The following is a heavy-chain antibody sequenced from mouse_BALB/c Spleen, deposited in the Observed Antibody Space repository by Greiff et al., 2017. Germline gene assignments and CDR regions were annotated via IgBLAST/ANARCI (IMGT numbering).Heavy chain of an antibody. V-gene: IGHV6-6*02. D-gene: IGHD2-4*01. Sequence: EVMLVESGGGLVQPGGSMKLSCVASGFTFSNYWMNWVRQSPEKGLEWVAEIRLKSNNYATHYAESVKGRFTISRDDSKSSVYLQMNNLRAEDTGVYYCCRRDEYDGYAMDYWGQGTSVTVSS. CDR3: CRRDEYDGYAMDY. CDR2: IRLKSNNYAT. CDR1: GFTFSNYW. J-gene: IGHJ4*01.